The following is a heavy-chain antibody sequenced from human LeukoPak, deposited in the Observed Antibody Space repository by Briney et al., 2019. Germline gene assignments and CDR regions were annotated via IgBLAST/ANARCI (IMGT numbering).Heavy chain of an antibody. Sequence: GGSLTLSCAASGFTFSNFWMSWVRQAPGKGLEWVANIKQDGSVKYYVNSVKGRFTISRDNAKNSLYLQMDGLRAEDTAVYYCAKDQRGYCGSTSCNLDLWGQGTLVTVSS. CDR1: GFTFSNFW. CDR3: AKDQRGYCGSTSCNLDL. CDR2: IKQDGSVK. J-gene: IGHJ5*02. D-gene: IGHD2-2*01. V-gene: IGHV3-7*01.